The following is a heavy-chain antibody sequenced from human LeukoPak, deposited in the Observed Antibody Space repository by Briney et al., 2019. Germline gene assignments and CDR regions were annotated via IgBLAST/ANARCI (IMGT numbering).Heavy chain of an antibody. D-gene: IGHD6-13*01. CDR3: ARQGDGSSSWYRVDY. CDR2: IYPGDSDT. CDR1: GYSFTSYW. Sequence: GESLKISCKGSGYSFTSYWIGWVRQMPGKGLEWMGIIYPGDSDTRYSPSFQGQVTISADKSISTAYLQWSSLKASDTAMYYCARQGDGSSSWYRVDYWGQGTLVTVSS. J-gene: IGHJ4*02. V-gene: IGHV5-51*01.